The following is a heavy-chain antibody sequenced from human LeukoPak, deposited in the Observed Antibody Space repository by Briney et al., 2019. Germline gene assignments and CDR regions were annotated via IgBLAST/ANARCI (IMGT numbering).Heavy chain of an antibody. V-gene: IGHV4-39*01. CDR3: ARKLVSMVREYMDV. CDR1: GGSISSSSYY. CDR2: IYYSGST. D-gene: IGHD3-10*01. J-gene: IGHJ6*03. Sequence: PSETLSLTCTVSGGSISSSSYYWGWIRQPPGKGLEWIGSIYYSGSTYYNPSLKSRVTISVDTSKNQFSLKLSSVTAADTAVYYCARKLVSMVREYMDVWGKGTTVTVSS.